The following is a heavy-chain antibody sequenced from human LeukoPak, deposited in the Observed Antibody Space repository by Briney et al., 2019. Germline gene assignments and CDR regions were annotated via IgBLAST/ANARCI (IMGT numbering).Heavy chain of an antibody. J-gene: IGHJ6*02. CDR3: ARARRNYGSGSYYYYYYGMDV. D-gene: IGHD3-10*01. CDR1: GGSFSGYY. V-gene: IGHV4-34*01. Sequence: SETLSLTCAVYGGSFSGYYWSWIRQPPGKGLEWIGEINHSGSTNYNPSLKSRVTISVDTSKNQFSLKLSSVTAADTAVYYCARARRNYGSGSYYYYYYGMDVWGQGTTVTVSS. CDR2: INHSGST.